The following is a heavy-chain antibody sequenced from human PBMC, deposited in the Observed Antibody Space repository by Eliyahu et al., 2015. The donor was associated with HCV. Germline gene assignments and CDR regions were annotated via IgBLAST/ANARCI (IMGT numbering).Heavy chain of an antibody. CDR1: GFIFSTYS. J-gene: IGHJ5*02. CDR2: ISDTSRTI. V-gene: IGHV3-48*01. CDR3: AREVGAISA. Sequence: EVQLVESGGGLVQPGGSLRLSCAASGFIFSTYSMNWVRQGSGKGLEWVSYISDTSRTIYYADSVKGRFTISRDNAKNSLYLQMTSLRAEDTAVYYCAREVGAISAWGQGTLVTVSS. D-gene: IGHD1-26*01.